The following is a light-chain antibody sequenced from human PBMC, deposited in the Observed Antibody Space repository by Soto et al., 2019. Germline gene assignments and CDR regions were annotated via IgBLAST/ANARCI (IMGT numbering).Light chain of an antibody. J-gene: IGKJ4*01. CDR3: LQHYTYPLT. Sequence: AIQLTQSQLSLSASVGDTVNITCRASQGVGNDLAWYRQRPGKAPQLVIYAGSKSHSGVSSMFRGSGSGTDFVLTIRDLQPDDLATYSCLQHYTYPLTFGGGTKLEI. CDR1: QGVGND. V-gene: IGKV1-6*01. CDR2: AGS.